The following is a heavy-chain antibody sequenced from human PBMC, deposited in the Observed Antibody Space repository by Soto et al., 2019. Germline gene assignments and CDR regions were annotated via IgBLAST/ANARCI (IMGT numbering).Heavy chain of an antibody. CDR1: GFTFSSYA. CDR2: ISYDGSNK. Sequence: QVQLVESGGGVVQPGRSLRLSCAASGFTFSSYAMHWVRQAPGKGLEWVAVISYDGSNKYYADSVKGRFTISRDNSKNTLYLQMNSLSAEDTAVYYCARSDVVVTATAFDYWGQGTLVTVSS. CDR3: ARSDVVVTATAFDY. D-gene: IGHD2-21*02. V-gene: IGHV3-30-3*01. J-gene: IGHJ4*02.